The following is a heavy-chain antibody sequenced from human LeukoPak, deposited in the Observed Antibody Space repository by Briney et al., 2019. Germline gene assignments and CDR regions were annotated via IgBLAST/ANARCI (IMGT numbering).Heavy chain of an antibody. V-gene: IGHV3-7*01. Sequence: GGSLRLSCAASGFTFSNAWMSWVRQAPGKGLEWVANIKQDGSEKYYVDSVKGRFTISRDNAKHSLSLQMNSLRAEDTAVYYCARDRLYGPPDYWGQGTLVTVSS. CDR2: IKQDGSEK. J-gene: IGHJ4*02. CDR3: ARDRLYGPPDY. CDR1: GFTFSNAW. D-gene: IGHD4-17*01.